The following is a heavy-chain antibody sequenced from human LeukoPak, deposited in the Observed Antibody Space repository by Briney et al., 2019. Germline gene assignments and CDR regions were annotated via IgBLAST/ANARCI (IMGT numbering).Heavy chain of an antibody. J-gene: IGHJ4*02. Sequence: PGGSLRLSCAAPGFTFSSYAMSWVRQAPGKGLYWVSAISGSGTGTYYADSVKGRFTISRDNSKNTLYLQMNSLRAEDTAVYYCAKEGGTGTRFDYWGQGTLVTVSS. CDR3: AKEGGTGTRFDY. CDR1: GFTFSSYA. D-gene: IGHD1-7*01. CDR2: ISGSGTGT. V-gene: IGHV3-23*01.